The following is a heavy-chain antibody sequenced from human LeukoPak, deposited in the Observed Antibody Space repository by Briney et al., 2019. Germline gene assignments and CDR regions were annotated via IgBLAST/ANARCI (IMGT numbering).Heavy chain of an antibody. CDR2: IYYSGTT. J-gene: IGHJ6*03. V-gene: IGHV4-39*07. CDR3: ARVRFDYYYYMDV. CDR1: GASITSSGYF. Sequence: SETLSLTCSVSGASITSSGYFWGWIRQPPGKGLEWIGLIYYSGTTYYHPSLKSRVTISVDTSKNQFSLKLSSVTAADTAVYYCARVRFDYYYYMDVWGKGTTVTISS. D-gene: IGHD3-3*01.